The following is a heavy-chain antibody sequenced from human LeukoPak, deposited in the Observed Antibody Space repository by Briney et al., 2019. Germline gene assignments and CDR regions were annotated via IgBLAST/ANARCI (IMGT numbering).Heavy chain of an antibody. V-gene: IGHV4-38-2*02. CDR3: ARENPIWLDP. Sequence: LETLSLTCAVSGYSISTGYYWGWIRQPPGKGLEWIGSAIYHSGSTYYNPSLKSRVTISVDTSKNHFSLKLSSVTAADTAVYYCARENPIWLDPWGQGTLVTVSS. CDR1: GYSISTGYY. J-gene: IGHJ5*02. CDR2: AIYHSGST.